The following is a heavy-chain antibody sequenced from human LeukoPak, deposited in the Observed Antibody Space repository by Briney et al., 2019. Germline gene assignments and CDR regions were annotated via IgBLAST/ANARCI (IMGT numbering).Heavy chain of an antibody. J-gene: IGHJ4*02. CDR2: IYPGDSDI. CDR1: GYSFTNSW. CDR3: ARHHGAYCGGDCYSD. V-gene: IGHV5-51*01. D-gene: IGHD2-21*02. Sequence: GESLKISCKGSGYSFTNSWIGWVRQIPGKGLEWMGIIYPGDSDIRYSLSFQGQVTISADKSISTAYLQWSSLQASDTAMYYCARHHGAYCGGDCYSDWGQGTLVTVSS.